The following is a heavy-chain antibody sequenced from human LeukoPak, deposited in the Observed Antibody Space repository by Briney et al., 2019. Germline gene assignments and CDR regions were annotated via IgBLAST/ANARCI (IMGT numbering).Heavy chain of an antibody. D-gene: IGHD6-13*01. Sequence: ASVKVSCKASGYDFITYGFGWVRQAPGQGLEWMGWINPYHGKTKYAQKFQDRVTLTTDTSTTTAHMELRRLSSDDTAIYFCARDRISAAVLDYWGPGTLVTVSS. CDR2: INPYHGKT. CDR3: ARDRISAAVLDY. J-gene: IGHJ4*02. V-gene: IGHV1-18*01. CDR1: GYDFITYG.